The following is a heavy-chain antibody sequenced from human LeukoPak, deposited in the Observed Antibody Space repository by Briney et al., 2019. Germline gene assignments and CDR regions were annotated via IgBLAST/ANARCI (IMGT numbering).Heavy chain of an antibody. CDR1: GFTFSSYS. D-gene: IGHD3-9*01. J-gene: IGHJ3*02. CDR2: ISSLSGTI. Sequence: GGSLRLSCAASGFTFSSYSMNWVRQAPGKGLEWVSYISSLSGTIYYADSVKGRFTISRDNAKNSLYLQMDSLRAEDTAVYYCAGHYDILTGARGGKAAFDIWGQGAMVTVSS. CDR3: AGHYDILTGARGGKAAFDI. V-gene: IGHV3-48*01.